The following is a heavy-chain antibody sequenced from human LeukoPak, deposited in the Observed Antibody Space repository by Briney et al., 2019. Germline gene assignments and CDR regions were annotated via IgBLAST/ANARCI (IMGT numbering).Heavy chain of an antibody. CDR2: ISYIGST. CDR1: ADSFSGYY. Sequence: PSETLSLTCAVSADSFSGYYWTWIRQPPGKGLEWIGYISYIGSTNYNPSLKSRVTISIDTSKNQFSLKLSSVTAADTAVYYCARDLVTVTKGFDIWGQGTMVTVSS. V-gene: IGHV4-59*01. CDR3: ARDLVTVTKGFDI. J-gene: IGHJ3*02. D-gene: IGHD4-17*01.